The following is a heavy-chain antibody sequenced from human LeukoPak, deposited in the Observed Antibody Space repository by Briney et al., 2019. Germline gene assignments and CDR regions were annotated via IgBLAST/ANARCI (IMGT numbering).Heavy chain of an antibody. CDR3: ARDAWGGGRPSDY. Sequence: ASVKVSCKASGYTFTGYYMHWLRQAPGQGLEWMGWINPNSGGTNYAQKFQGRVTMTRDTSISTAYMELSRLRSDDTAVYYCARDAWGGGRPSDYWGQGTLVTVSS. J-gene: IGHJ4*02. CDR2: INPNSGGT. D-gene: IGHD2-15*01. CDR1: GYTFTGYY. V-gene: IGHV1-2*02.